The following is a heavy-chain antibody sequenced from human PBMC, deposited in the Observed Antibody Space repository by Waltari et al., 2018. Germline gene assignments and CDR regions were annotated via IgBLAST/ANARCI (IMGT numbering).Heavy chain of an antibody. J-gene: IGHJ4*02. CDR1: GFTFSSYW. V-gene: IGHV3-7*03. CDR3: ARDSNLLVYATQFDY. CDR2: IKQDGGGK. D-gene: IGHD2-8*01. Sequence: EVQLVESGGGLVQPGGSLTLSCAASGFTFSSYWMSWVRQAPGKGLEWVANIKQDGGGKNYVDSVKGRFTISRDNAKNLVYLQMNSLRAEDTAVYYCARDSNLLVYATQFDYWGQGTLVTVSS.